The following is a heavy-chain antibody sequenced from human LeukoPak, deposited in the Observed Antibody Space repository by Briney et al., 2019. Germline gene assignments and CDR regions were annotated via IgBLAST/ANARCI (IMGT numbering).Heavy chain of an antibody. J-gene: IGHJ4*02. CDR2: ISGSGGST. D-gene: IGHD3-10*01. V-gene: IGHV3-23*01. Sequence: GGPLRLSCAASGFTFSSYAMSWVRQAPGKGLEWVSAISGSGGSTYYADSVKGRFTISRDNSKNTLYLQMNSLRAEDTAVYYCARSGWFGELGFDYWGQGTLVTVSS. CDR3: ARSGWFGELGFDY. CDR1: GFTFSSYA.